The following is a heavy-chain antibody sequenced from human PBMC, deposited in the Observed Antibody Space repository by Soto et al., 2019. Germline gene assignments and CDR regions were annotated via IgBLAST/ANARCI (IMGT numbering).Heavy chain of an antibody. CDR2: IYYSGST. CDR3: ARQLIVGATIYPFDY. CDR1: GGSISSSSYY. D-gene: IGHD1-26*01. J-gene: IGHJ4*02. Sequence: PSETLSLTCTVSGGSISSSSYYWGWIRQPPGKGLEWIGSIYYSGSTYYNPSLKSRVTISVDTSKNQFSLKLSSVTAADTAVYYCARQLIVGATIYPFDYWGRGTLVTVSS. V-gene: IGHV4-39*01.